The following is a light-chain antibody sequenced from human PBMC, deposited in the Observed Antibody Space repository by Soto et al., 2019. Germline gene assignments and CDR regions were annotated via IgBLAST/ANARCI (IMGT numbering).Light chain of an antibody. J-gene: IGKJ4*01. CDR2: DAS. V-gene: IGKV3-20*01. CDR3: QQYDNSPLT. CDR1: QSVSSY. Sequence: EIVLTHSPGTLSMSPVERATLSFSASQSVSSYLAWYQQKPGQAPRLLIFDASNRATGIPDRFSGSGSGTDFTLTISRLEPEDFAVYYCQQYDNSPLTFGGGTKVDIK.